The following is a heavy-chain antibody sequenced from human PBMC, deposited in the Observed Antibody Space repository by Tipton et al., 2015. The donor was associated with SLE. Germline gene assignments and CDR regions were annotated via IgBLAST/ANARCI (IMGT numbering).Heavy chain of an antibody. D-gene: IGHD3-16*01. Sequence: SLRLSCAASGFAFNTYAMTWVRQATGKGLEWVASTSDTGGTTYFADSVKGRFTISRDNSNNTLYLQMNSLRAEDAAMYYCGEGHHYDYTSYGINWFDPWGQGSLLAVSS. CDR2: TSDTGGTT. CDR1: GFAFNTYA. V-gene: IGHV3-23*01. CDR3: GEGHHYDYTSYGINWFDP. J-gene: IGHJ5*02.